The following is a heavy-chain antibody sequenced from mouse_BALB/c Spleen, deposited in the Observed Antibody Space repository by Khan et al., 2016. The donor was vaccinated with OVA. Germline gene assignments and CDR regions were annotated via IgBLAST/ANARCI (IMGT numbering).Heavy chain of an antibody. CDR1: GYTFTDYV. V-gene: IGHV1-77*01. Sequence: QVQLQQPGPELVKPGASVKMSCKASGYTFTDYVMNWVKQRTGQGLEWVGQIYPGSDRTYYNEKFKGKATLTADRSSSTAHMQLRNLTAEDSAVYFWARAGWDVFAYWGQGTLVTFSA. J-gene: IGHJ3*01. CDR2: IYPGSDRT. D-gene: IGHD4-1*01. CDR3: ARAGWDVFAY.